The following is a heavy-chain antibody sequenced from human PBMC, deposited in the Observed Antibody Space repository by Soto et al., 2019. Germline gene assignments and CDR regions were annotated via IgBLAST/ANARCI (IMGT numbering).Heavy chain of an antibody. CDR3: ARDSNSNYDYYYGMDV. D-gene: IGHD4-4*01. J-gene: IGHJ6*02. CDR1: DDSINSDKYY. Sequence: SETLSLTCSVSDDSINSDKYYWGWIRQHPEKGLEWIGSIYYRGNAYYNPSLQTRVNISLDTSRSQFSLKLSSVTAADTAVYYCARDSNSNYDYYYGMDVWGQGTTVTVSS. V-gene: IGHV4-39*07. CDR2: IYYRGNA.